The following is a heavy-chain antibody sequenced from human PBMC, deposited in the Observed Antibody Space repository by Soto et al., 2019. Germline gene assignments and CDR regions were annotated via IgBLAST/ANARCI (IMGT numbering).Heavy chain of an antibody. J-gene: IGHJ5*02. Sequence: KGLEWMGWISAYNGNTNYAQKLQGRVTMTTDTSTSTAYMELRSLRSDDTAVYYCARETRYCSGGSCSRWFDPWGQGTLVTVSS. CDR3: ARETRYCSGGSCSRWFDP. D-gene: IGHD2-15*01. CDR2: ISAYNGNT. V-gene: IGHV1-18*01.